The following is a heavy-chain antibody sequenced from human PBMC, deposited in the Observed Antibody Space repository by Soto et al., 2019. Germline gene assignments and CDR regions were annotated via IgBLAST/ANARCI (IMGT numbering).Heavy chain of an antibody. V-gene: IGHV3-21*01. CDR2: ISSSSSYI. CDR1: GFTFSSYS. Sequence: EVQLVESGGGLVKPGGSLRLSCVASGFTFSSYSMNWVRQAPGKGLEWVSSISSSSSYIYYADSVKGRFTISRDNAKNSLYLQMNSLRAEDTAVYYCAREGAAAGDAFDIWGQGTMVTVSS. J-gene: IGHJ3*02. D-gene: IGHD6-13*01. CDR3: AREGAAAGDAFDI.